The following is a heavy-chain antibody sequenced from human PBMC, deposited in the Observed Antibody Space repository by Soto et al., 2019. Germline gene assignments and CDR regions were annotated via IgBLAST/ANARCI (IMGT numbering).Heavy chain of an antibody. CDR1: GFTFSSYA. V-gene: IGHV3-30-3*01. CDR2: ISYDGSNK. D-gene: IGHD3-22*01. Sequence: GWSLRLSCAASGFTFSSYAMHWVRQAPGKGLEWVAVISYDGSNKYYADSVKGRFTISRDNSKNTLYLQMNSLRAEDTAVYYCARDGDSSGYYYDYFDYWGQGTLVTVSS. CDR3: ARDGDSSGYYYDYFDY. J-gene: IGHJ4*02.